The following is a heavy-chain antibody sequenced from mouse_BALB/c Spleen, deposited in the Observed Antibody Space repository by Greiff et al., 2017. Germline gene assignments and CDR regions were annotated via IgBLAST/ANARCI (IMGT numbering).Heavy chain of an antibody. D-gene: IGHD2-10*02. CDR2: INPSTGYT. CDR3: ARQYGNHFAY. J-gene: IGHJ3*01. Sequence: QVQLKESGAELAKPGASVKMSCKASGYTFTSYWMHWVKQRPGQGLEWIGYINPSTGYTEYNQKFKDKATLTADKSSSTAYMQLSSLTSEDSAVYYCARQYGNHFAYWGQGTLVTVSA. V-gene: IGHV1-7*01. CDR1: GYTFTSYW.